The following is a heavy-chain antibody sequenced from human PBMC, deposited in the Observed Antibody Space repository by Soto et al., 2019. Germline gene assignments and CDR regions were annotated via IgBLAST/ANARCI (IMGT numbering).Heavy chain of an antibody. CDR1: GFTFSTYD. CDR3: ARAVGPFDY. J-gene: IGHJ4*02. CDR2: IWYDGSHK. Sequence: QVQLVESGGGVVQPGRSLILSCAAYGFTFSTYDMHWVRQAPGTGLEWVAVIWYDGSHKDYVESVKGRFTISRDNSKNTLYLQMNSLRVEDTAVYYCARAVGPFDYWGQGTLVAVSS. V-gene: IGHV3-33*01. D-gene: IGHD1-26*01.